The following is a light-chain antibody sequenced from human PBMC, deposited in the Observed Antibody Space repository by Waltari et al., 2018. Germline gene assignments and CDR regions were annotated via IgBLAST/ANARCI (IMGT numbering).Light chain of an antibody. V-gene: IGKV4-1*01. J-gene: IGKJ2*01. CDR3: QQYYSTMYT. CDR1: QNLLYSSDNKNY. Sequence: DIVMTQSPDSLGVSLGERATINCKSSQNLLYSSDNKNYLAGYQQKPGQPPKLLISWASTRESGVPDRFSGSGSGTDFTRTISSLQAEDVAVYYCQQYYSTMYTFGQGTKLEIK. CDR2: WAS.